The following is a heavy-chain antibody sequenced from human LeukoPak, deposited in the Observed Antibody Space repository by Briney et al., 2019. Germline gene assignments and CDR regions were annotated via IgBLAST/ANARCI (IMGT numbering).Heavy chain of an antibody. Sequence: PGGSLRLSCAASGFTFRTYWMHWVRQAPGKGLLWVSRINTDGSGTIYADSVKGRFTTSRDNANNTLYLQMNSLRAEDTALYYCARAKPGGNWFDPWGQGTLVTVSS. CDR3: ARAKPGGNWFDP. J-gene: IGHJ5*02. CDR1: GFTFRTYW. CDR2: INTDGSGT. V-gene: IGHV3-74*01. D-gene: IGHD3-16*01.